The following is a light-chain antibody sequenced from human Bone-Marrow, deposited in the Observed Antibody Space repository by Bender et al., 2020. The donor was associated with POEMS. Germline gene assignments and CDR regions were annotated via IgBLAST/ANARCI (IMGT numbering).Light chain of an antibody. V-gene: IGLV3-25*03. J-gene: IGLJ3*02. CDR1: ALPNQY. CDR3: QSSDSSDTIWV. CDR2: RDK. Sequence: SLDLTQPPSVSVSPGQTARITCSAEALPNQYVYWYQQKPGQAPRLVITRDKERSAGISEQLSDSSSETAVTLTISGVRAEDEADYYCQSSDSSDTIWVFGGGTKLTVL.